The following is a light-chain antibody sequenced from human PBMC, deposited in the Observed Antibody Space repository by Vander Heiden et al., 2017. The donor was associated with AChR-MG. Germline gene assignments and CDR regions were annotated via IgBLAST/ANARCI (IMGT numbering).Light chain of an antibody. V-gene: IGLV2-23*01. CDR2: EGS. Sequence: QSALTQPAAASGPPGQSITIPCPGTSSDVGSYNLVSWYQQHPGNAPQLMIYEGSKRPSGVSKRVSGSKSGNTASLTISGLQAEDEADYYCCSYAGSSTWVFGGGTKLTVL. J-gene: IGLJ2*01. CDR3: CSYAGSSTWV. CDR1: SSDVGSYNL.